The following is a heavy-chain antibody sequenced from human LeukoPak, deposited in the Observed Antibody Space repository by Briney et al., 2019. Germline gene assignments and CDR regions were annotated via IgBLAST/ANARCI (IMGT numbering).Heavy chain of an antibody. CDR1: GYTFTSYD. D-gene: IGHD6-19*01. Sequence: ASVKVSCKASGYTFTSYDINWVRQATGQGLEWMGWMNPNSGNTGYAQKFQGRVTMTRNTSISTAYMELSSLRSEDTAVCYCARFRYSSGSNDYWGQGTLVTVSS. CDR3: ARFRYSSGSNDY. V-gene: IGHV1-8*01. CDR2: MNPNSGNT. J-gene: IGHJ4*02.